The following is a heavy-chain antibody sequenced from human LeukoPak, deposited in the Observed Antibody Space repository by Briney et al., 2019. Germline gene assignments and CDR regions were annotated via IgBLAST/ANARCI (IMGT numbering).Heavy chain of an antibody. Sequence: SETLSLTCTVSGGSISSYYWGWIRQPPGKGLEWIGSIYYSGSTYYNPSLKSRVTISVDTSKNQFSLKLSSVTAADTAVYYCAKENGDYGFDYWGQGTLVTVSS. CDR3: AKENGDYGFDY. J-gene: IGHJ4*02. CDR2: IYYSGST. D-gene: IGHD4-17*01. V-gene: IGHV4-39*07. CDR1: GGSISSYY.